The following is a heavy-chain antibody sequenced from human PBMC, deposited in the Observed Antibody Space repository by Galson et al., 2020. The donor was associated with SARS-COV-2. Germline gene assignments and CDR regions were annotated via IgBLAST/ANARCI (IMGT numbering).Heavy chain of an antibody. V-gene: IGHV4-34*01. J-gene: IGHJ3*02. CDR3: ARYRVVPAAMYAFDI. CDR2: INHSGST. CDR1: GGSFSGYY. D-gene: IGHD2-2*01. Sequence: SETLSLTCAVYGGSFSGYYWSWIRQPPGKGLEWIGEINHSGSTNYNPSLKSRVTISVDTSKNQFSLKLSSVTAADTAVYYCARYRVVPAAMYAFDIWGQGTMVTVSS.